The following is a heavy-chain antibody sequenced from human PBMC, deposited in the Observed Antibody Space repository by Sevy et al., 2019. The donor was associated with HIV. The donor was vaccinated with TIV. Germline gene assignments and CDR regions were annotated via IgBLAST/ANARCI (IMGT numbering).Heavy chain of an antibody. CDR2: ISGCGGST. J-gene: IGHJ4*02. CDR3: AKNGYDFWSGPVDY. V-gene: IGHV3-23*01. Sequence: GGSLRLSCAASGFTFSSYAMSWVRQAPGKGLEWVSAISGCGGSTYYADSVKGRFTISRDNSKNTLYLQMNSLRAEDTAVYYCAKNGYDFWSGPVDYWGLGTLVTVSS. D-gene: IGHD3-3*01. CDR1: GFTFSSYA.